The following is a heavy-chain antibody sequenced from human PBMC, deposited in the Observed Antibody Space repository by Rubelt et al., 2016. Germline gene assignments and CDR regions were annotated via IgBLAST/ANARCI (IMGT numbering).Heavy chain of an antibody. V-gene: IGHV3-30*02. CDR2: IRYDGSTK. D-gene: IGHD2-21*02. Sequence: VQLVESGGGLVKPGGSLRLSCAASGFTFSSYAMHWVRQAPGKGLAWVAFIRYDGSTKYYADSVKGRFTSSRDNSKNTMYLQMNSLRAEDTAVYYCAKGGNVVVTARLYYFDYWGQGTLVTVSS. CDR1: GFTFSSYA. J-gene: IGHJ4*02. CDR3: AKGGNVVVTARLYYFDY.